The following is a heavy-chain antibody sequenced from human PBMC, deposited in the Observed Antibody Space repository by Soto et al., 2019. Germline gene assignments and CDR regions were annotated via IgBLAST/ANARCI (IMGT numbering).Heavy chain of an antibody. CDR2: IYHSGST. V-gene: IGHV4-30-2*01. D-gene: IGHD3-3*01. CDR1: GGSISSGGYS. Sequence: SETLSLTCAVSGGSISSGGYSWSWIRQPQGKGLEWIGYIYHSGSTYYNPSLKSRVTISVDTSKNQFSLKLSSVTAADTAVYYCASHGAGQGKITIFGVVNNYYYYGMDVWGQGTTVTVSS. J-gene: IGHJ6*02. CDR3: ASHGAGQGKITIFGVVNNYYYYGMDV.